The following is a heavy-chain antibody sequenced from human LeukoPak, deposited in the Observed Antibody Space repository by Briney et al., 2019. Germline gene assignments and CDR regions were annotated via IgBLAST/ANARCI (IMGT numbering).Heavy chain of an antibody. CDR1: GYTFTSYA. CDR3: ARAIAVAGTVGAFDI. CDR2: INAGNGNT. V-gene: IGHV1-3*01. J-gene: IGHJ3*02. Sequence: ASVKVSCKASGYTFTSYAMHWVRQAPGQRLEWMGWINAGNGNTKYSQKFQGRVTMTRDTSTSTVYMELSSLRSEDTAVYYCARAIAVAGTVGAFDIWGQGTMVTVSS. D-gene: IGHD6-19*01.